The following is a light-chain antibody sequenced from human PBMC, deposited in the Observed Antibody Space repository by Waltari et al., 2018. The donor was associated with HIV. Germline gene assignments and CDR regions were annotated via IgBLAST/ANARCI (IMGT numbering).Light chain of an antibody. CDR1: GSNIRAGSD. V-gene: IGLV1-40*01. CDR2: DNT. J-gene: IGLJ3*02. Sequence: QSVLTQPPSVSGAPGQRVTLSCSGSGSNIRAGSDVHWYQQLPGSAPKLLIYDNTKRPSGVPDRFSGSKSGTSASLAITGLQAEDEADYYCQSYDSSLRGVFGGGTKLTVL. CDR3: QSYDSSLRGV.